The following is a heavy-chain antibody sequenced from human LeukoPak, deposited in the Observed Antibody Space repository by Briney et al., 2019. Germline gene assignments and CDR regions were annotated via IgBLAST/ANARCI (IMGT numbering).Heavy chain of an antibody. Sequence: SETLSLTCAVNGGSFSGYSWSWIRQSPGKGLEWIADIIHSGSTNYNPPLKSRVTISLDTSRNQFSLKLTSVTAADTAVYYCARGQTELGTAYYYYMDVWGKGTTVTVSS. CDR2: IIHSGST. V-gene: IGHV4-34*01. D-gene: IGHD7-27*01. CDR3: ARGQTELGTAYYYYMDV. J-gene: IGHJ6*03. CDR1: GGSFSGYS.